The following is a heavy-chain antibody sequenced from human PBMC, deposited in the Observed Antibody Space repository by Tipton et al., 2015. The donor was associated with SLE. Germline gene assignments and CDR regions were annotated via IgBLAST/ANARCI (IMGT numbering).Heavy chain of an antibody. D-gene: IGHD1-26*01. V-gene: IGHV3-48*04. CDR2: ISSSSSTI. Sequence: SLRLSCAASGFTFSSYSMNWVRQAPGKGLEWVSYISSSSSTIYYADSVKGRFTISRDNAKNSLYLQMNSLRAEDTAVYYCARGEVGALDYWGQGALVTVSS. J-gene: IGHJ4*02. CDR3: ARGEVGALDY. CDR1: GFTFSSYS.